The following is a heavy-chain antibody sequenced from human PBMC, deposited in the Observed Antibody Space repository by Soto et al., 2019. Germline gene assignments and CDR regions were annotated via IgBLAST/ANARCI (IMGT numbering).Heavy chain of an antibody. CDR3: ARDRAGYNYYYYYGMDV. Sequence: EVQLVESGGGLVQPGGSLRLSCAASGFTFSSYWMSWVRQAPGKELEWVANIKQDGSEKYYVDSVKGRFTISRDNAKNSLYLQMNSLRAEDTAVYYCARDRAGYNYYYYYGMDVWGQGTTVTVSS. V-gene: IGHV3-7*03. J-gene: IGHJ6*02. CDR1: GFTFSSYW. CDR2: IKQDGSEK. D-gene: IGHD5-12*01.